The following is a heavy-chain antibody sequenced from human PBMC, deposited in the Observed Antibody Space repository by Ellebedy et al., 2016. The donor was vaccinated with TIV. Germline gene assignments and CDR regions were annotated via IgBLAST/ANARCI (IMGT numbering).Heavy chain of an antibody. CDR1: GFIFSTYE. V-gene: IGHV3-48*02. CDR3: ARDLVAAAGPNAFDI. J-gene: IGHJ3*02. CDR2: ISSSSSTI. Sequence: GESLKISCTASGFIFSTYEMNWVRQAPGKGLEWVSYISSSSSTIYYADSVKGRFNISSDNAKNSLYLQMNSLRDEDTAVYYCARDLVAAAGPNAFDIWGQGTMVTVSS. D-gene: IGHD6-13*01.